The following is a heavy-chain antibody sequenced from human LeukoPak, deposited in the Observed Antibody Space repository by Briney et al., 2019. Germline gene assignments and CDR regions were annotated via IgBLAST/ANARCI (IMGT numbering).Heavy chain of an antibody. V-gene: IGHV1-18*01. CDR3: ARDQAHYYGSGSYPRY. CDR2: ISTYNGNT. D-gene: IGHD3-10*01. Sequence: GASVKVSCKASGYTFTSYGIIWVRQAPGQGLEWMGWISTYNGNTNYAQKIQGRVTMTTDTSTSTAYMELRSLRSDDTAVYYSARDQAHYYGSGSYPRYWGQGTLVTVSS. J-gene: IGHJ4*02. CDR1: GYTFTSYG.